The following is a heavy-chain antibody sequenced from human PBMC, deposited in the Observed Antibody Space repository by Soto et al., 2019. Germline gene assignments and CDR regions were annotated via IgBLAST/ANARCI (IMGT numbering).Heavy chain of an antibody. CDR1: GGSISSYY. CDR3: ARHEISGTYFDY. D-gene: IGHD1-26*01. V-gene: IGHV4-59*08. J-gene: IGHJ4*02. Sequence: SETLSLTYTVSGGSISSYYWSWIRQPPGKGLEWIGYIYYSGSTNYNPSLKSRVTISVDTSKNQFSLRLSSVTAADTALYYCARHEISGTYFDYWGQGTLVTVSS. CDR2: IYYSGST.